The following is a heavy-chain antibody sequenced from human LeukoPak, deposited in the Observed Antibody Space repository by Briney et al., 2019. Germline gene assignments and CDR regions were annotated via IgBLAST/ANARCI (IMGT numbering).Heavy chain of an antibody. J-gene: IGHJ6*02. CDR2: INHSGST. V-gene: IGHV4-34*01. CDR3: ARERITMIGRGYYYYYGMDV. D-gene: IGHD3-22*01. CDR1: GGSFSGYY. Sequence: PETLSLTCAVYGGSFSGYYWSWIRQPPGKGLEWIGEINHSGSTNYNPSLKSRVTISVDTSKNQFSLKLSSVTAADTAVYYCARERITMIGRGYYYYYGMDVWGQGTTVTVSS.